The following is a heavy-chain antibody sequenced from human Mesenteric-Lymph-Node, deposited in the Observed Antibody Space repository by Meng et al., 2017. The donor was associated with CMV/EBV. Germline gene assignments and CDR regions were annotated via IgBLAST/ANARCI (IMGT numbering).Heavy chain of an antibody. CDR1: GFPFSEYY. J-gene: IGHJ6*02. CDR3: ARDRDLRFSEWTDYYGMSV. CDR2: ITSSGRTK. V-gene: IGHV3-11*01. D-gene: IGHD3-3*01. Sequence: GGSLRLSCAASGFPFSEYYMSWIRQAPGKGLELISYITSSGRTKYYADSVEGRFTISRDNAKDSLFLQMDSLRAEDTAVYYCARDRDLRFSEWTDYYGMSVWGQGTTVTVSS.